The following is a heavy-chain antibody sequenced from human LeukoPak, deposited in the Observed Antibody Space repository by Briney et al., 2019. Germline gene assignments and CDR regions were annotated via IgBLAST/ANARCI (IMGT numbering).Heavy chain of an antibody. V-gene: IGHV3-23*01. Sequence: GGSLRLSFAASGFTFSSFAMSWVRQAPGKGLGWVSAISGSGGSTYYADSVKGRFTISRDNSKNTLYLQMNSLRAEDTAVYYCAKGNTIFGVVTPFDYWGQGTLVTVSS. J-gene: IGHJ4*02. CDR2: ISGSGGST. CDR1: GFTFSSFA. D-gene: IGHD3-3*01. CDR3: AKGNTIFGVVTPFDY.